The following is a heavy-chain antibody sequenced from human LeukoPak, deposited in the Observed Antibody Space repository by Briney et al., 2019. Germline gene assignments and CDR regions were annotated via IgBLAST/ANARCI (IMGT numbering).Heavy chain of an antibody. Sequence: GGSLRLSCAASGFTFSSYAMNWVRQAPGKGLEGVSSISGSSTYIYYADSVKGRFTISRDNAKNSVFLQINNLRAEDTAIYYCARRGYYDSSGYDYWGQGTLVTVSS. CDR1: GFTFSSYA. CDR2: ISGSSTYI. V-gene: IGHV3-21*06. D-gene: IGHD3-22*01. J-gene: IGHJ4*02. CDR3: ARRGYYDSSGYDY.